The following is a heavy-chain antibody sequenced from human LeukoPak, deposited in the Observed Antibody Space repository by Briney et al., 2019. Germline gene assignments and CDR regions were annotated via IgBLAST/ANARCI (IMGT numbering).Heavy chain of an antibody. Sequence: GGPLRLSCAASGFTFSSYSMNWVRQAPGKGLEWVSYISSSSSTIYYADSVKGRFTISRDNAKNSLYLQMNSLRAEDTAVYYCARAVGAEYSGYDFFYWGQGTLVTVSS. CDR1: GFTFSSYS. J-gene: IGHJ4*02. D-gene: IGHD5-12*01. CDR3: ARAVGAEYSGYDFFY. CDR2: ISSSSSTI. V-gene: IGHV3-48*01.